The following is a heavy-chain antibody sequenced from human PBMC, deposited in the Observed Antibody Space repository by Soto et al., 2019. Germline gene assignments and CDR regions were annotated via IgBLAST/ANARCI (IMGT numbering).Heavy chain of an antibody. J-gene: IGHJ4*02. Sequence: QVLLVQSGAEVKTPASSVKVSCKASGGTVSRYRINWVRQAPGQGLEWVGGIVPIYLTADYSQKFQGRITITADEYARTSYMELRSLKSQDTAVYYCVIDSGAKLSSSWGQGTLVTVSS. CDR2: IVPIYLTA. V-gene: IGHV1-69*12. CDR1: GGTVSRYR. CDR3: VIDSGAKLSSS. D-gene: IGHD6-13*01.